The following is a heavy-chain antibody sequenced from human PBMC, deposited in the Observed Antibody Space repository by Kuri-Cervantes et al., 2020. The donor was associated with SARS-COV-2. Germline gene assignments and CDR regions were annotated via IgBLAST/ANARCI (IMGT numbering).Heavy chain of an antibody. V-gene: IGHV3-21*01. D-gene: IGHD6-13*01. Sequence: GESLKISCAASGFTFDDYAMHWVRQAPGKGLEWVSSISSSSSYIYYADSVKGRFTISRDNAKNSLYLQMSSLRAEDTAVYYCARTRGGGYSSSWYYWGQGTLVTVSS. J-gene: IGHJ4*02. CDR1: GFTFDDYA. CDR2: ISSSSSYI. CDR3: ARTRGGGYSSSWYY.